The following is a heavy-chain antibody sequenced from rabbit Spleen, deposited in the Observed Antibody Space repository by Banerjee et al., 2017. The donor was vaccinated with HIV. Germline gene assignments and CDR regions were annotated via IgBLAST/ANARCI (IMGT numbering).Heavy chain of an antibody. Sequence: QSLEESGGDLVKPEGSLTLTCKASGFSFSDRDVMCWVRQAPGKGLEWIGYIDPVFGITYYANWVNGRFSISRENAQNTVFLQMTSLTAADTATYFCARDAGSYDYIDVYFNLWGPGTLVTVS. CDR3: ARDAGSYDYIDVYFNL. J-gene: IGHJ4*01. V-gene: IGHV1S40*01. CDR2: IDPVFGIT. CDR1: GFSFSDRDV. D-gene: IGHD8-1*01.